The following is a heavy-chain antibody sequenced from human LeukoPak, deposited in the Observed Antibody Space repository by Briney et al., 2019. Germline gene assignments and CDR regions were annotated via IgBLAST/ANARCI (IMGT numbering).Heavy chain of an antibody. CDR3: ARQVGPDY. CDR2: VSGSGGST. V-gene: IGHV3-23*01. J-gene: IGHJ4*02. Sequence: PGGSLRLSCAASGFTFSSYGMSWVRQAPGKGLEWVSAVSGSGGSTYYADSVKGRFIISRDNYKNTLYLQMNSLRVEDTAVYYCARQVGPDYWGQGTLVTVSS. CDR1: GFTFSSYG.